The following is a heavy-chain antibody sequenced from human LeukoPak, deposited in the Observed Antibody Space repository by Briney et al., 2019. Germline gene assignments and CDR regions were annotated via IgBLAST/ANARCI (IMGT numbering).Heavy chain of an antibody. CDR1: GGSISSYY. Sequence: SETLSLTCTVSGGSISSYYWSWIRQPPGKGLEWIGYIYYSGSTNYNPSLKSRVTISVDTSKNQFSLKLSSVTAADTAVYYCARGGVAAARGPEYWGQGTLVTVSS. D-gene: IGHD6-13*01. J-gene: IGHJ4*02. V-gene: IGHV4-59*01. CDR3: ARGGVAAARGPEY. CDR2: IYYSGST.